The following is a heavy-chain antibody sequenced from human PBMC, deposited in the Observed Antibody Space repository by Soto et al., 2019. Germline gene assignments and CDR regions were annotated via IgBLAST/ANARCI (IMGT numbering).Heavy chain of an antibody. Sequence: GGSLRLSCAASGFTFSSYGMHWVRQAPGKGLEWVAVIWYDGSNKYYADSVKGRFTISRDNSKNTLYLQMNSLRAEDTAVYYCARVHDYGDCIDYWGQGTLVTAPQ. CDR2: IWYDGSNK. J-gene: IGHJ4*02. D-gene: IGHD4-17*01. V-gene: IGHV3-33*01. CDR3: ARVHDYGDCIDY. CDR1: GFTFSSYG.